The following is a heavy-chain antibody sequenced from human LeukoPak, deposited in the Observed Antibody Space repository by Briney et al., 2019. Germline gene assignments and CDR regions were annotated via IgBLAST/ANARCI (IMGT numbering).Heavy chain of an antibody. Sequence: SETLSLTCTVSGGSISSGSYYWSWIRQPAGKGLEWIGRIYTSGSTNYNPSLKSRVTISVDTSKNQFSLKLSSVTAADTAVYYCARERGGLWFGDIGEYYFDYWGQGTLVTVSS. D-gene: IGHD3-10*01. J-gene: IGHJ4*02. V-gene: IGHV4-61*02. CDR2: IYTSGST. CDR3: ARERGGLWFGDIGEYYFDY. CDR1: GGSISSGSYY.